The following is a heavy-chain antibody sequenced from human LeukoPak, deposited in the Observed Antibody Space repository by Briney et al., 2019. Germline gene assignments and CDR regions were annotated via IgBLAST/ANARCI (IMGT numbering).Heavy chain of an antibody. CDR2: INPNSGGT. V-gene: IGHV1-2*02. CDR3: ASSAGGYSYGFPFDF. Sequence: ASVKVSCKASGYTFTGYYMHWVRQAPGQGLEWMGWINPNSGGTDYAQKFQGRITMTRDTSISTAYMGLSRLRSDDTAVYHCASSAGGYSYGFPFDFWGQGTLVTVSS. CDR1: GYTFTGYY. D-gene: IGHD5-18*01. J-gene: IGHJ4*02.